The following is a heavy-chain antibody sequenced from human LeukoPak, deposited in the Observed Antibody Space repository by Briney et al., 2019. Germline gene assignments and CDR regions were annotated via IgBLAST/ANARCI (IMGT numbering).Heavy chain of an antibody. J-gene: IGHJ4*02. Sequence: GGSLRLSCAVSGITLSNYGMSWVRQAPGKGLEWVAGMSDSGGRTNYADSVKGRFTISRDNPKNTLYLQMNSLRAEDTAEYFCAKRGVVIRVILVGFHKEAYYFDSWGQGALVTVSS. V-gene: IGHV3-23*01. D-gene: IGHD3-22*01. CDR1: GITLSNYG. CDR3: AKRGVVIRVILVGFHKEAYYFDS. CDR2: MSDSGGRT.